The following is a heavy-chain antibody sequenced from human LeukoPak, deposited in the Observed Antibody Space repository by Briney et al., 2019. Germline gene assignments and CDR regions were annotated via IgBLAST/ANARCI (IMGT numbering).Heavy chain of an antibody. CDR2: ISSSGSTI. Sequence: GGSLRLSCAASGFTFSDYYMSWIRQAPGKGLEWVSYISSSGSTIYYADSVKGRFTISRDNAKNSLYLQMNSLRAEDTAVYYCAKDIFGGDGYTNQGLFDYWGQGTLVTVSS. CDR1: GFTFSDYY. J-gene: IGHJ4*02. D-gene: IGHD5-24*01. CDR3: AKDIFGGDGYTNQGLFDY. V-gene: IGHV3-11*01.